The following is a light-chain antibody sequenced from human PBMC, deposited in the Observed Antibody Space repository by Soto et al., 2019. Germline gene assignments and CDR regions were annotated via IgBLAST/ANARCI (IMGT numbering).Light chain of an antibody. Sequence: EIRMPQSPSSLSASVGDRVTITCRASQSISSYLNWYQQKAGKDPKLLMYAASSLQRGVQSRFSGRGCGTDFTLAIRGPQPEDFATYNCQQSYSSPLTFGKGTKVYIK. CDR3: QQSYSSPLT. CDR2: AAS. J-gene: IGKJ1*01. V-gene: IGKV1-39*01. CDR1: QSISSY.